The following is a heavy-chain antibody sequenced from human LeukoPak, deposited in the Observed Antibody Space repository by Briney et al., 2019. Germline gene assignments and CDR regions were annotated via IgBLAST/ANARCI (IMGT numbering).Heavy chain of an antibody. V-gene: IGHV3-66*01. J-gene: IGHJ6*03. CDR3: ARERTLVATIPPREKKKNYYMDV. CDR2: IYSGGST. Sequence: GGSLRLSCAASGFTVSSNYMSWVRQAPGKGLEWVSVIYSGGSTYYADSVKGRFTISRDNAKNSLYLQMNSLRAEDTAVYYCARERTLVATIPPREKKKNYYMDVWGKGTTVTVSS. CDR1: GFTVSSNY. D-gene: IGHD5-12*01.